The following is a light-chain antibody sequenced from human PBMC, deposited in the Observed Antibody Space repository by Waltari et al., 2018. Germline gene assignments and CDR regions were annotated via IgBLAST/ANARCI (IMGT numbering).Light chain of an antibody. CDR2: GAS. J-gene: IGKJ1*01. V-gene: IGKV3-15*01. CDR1: QSVSSG. CDR3: QQYNNWPGT. Sequence: ETVMTQSPATLSVSPGERATLSCRASQSVSSGLAGYQQEPGQAPRRLIYGASTRATGIPARFSGSGSGTEFTLTISSLQSEDFAVYYCQQYNNWPGTFGQGTKVEIK.